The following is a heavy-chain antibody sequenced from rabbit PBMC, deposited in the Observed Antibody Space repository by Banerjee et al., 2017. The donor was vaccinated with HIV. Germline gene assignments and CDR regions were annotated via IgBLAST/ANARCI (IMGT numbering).Heavy chain of an antibody. J-gene: IGHJ4*01. V-gene: IGHV1S45*01. D-gene: IGHD1-1*01. CDR2: IYGGSSGYT. CDR3: ARDLGAGITGYPVNL. Sequence: QQQLEESGGGLVKPGGTLTLTCKASGIDFSSSYYMCWVRQAPGKGLELIACIYGGSSGYTHYASWAKGRFTISRTSSTTVTLQMTSLTAADTATYFCARDLGAGITGYPVNLWGQGTLVTVS. CDR1: GIDFSSSYY.